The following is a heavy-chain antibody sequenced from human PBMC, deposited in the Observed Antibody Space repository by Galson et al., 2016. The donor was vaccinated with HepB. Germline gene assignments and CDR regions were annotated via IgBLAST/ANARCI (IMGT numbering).Heavy chain of an antibody. J-gene: IGHJ3*02. V-gene: IGHV3-30*18. Sequence: SLRLSCAASGFTFSKYALHWVRPAPGKGLEWVAVISTNGISQNYEDSVKGRFTVYRDNSKNTVDLQMNSLRPEDTAVYYCAKDQGILRHFDWLTYDAFDMWGQGTMVTVSS. D-gene: IGHD3-9*01. CDR3: AKDQGILRHFDWLTYDAFDM. CDR1: GFTFSKYA. CDR2: ISTNGISQ.